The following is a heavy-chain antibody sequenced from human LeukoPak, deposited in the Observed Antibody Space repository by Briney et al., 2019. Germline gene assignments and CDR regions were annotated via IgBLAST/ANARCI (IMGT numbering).Heavy chain of an antibody. CDR3: ARDAMTMVVTGVDY. CDR2: IIPILGIA. Sequence: SVKVSCKASGGTFSSYTISWVRQAPGQGLEWMGRIIPILGIANYAQKFQGRVTMTRDTSTSTVYMELSSLGSEDTAVYYCARDAMTMVVTGVDYWGQGTLVTVSS. J-gene: IGHJ4*02. V-gene: IGHV1-69*04. CDR1: GGTFSSYT. D-gene: IGHD4-23*01.